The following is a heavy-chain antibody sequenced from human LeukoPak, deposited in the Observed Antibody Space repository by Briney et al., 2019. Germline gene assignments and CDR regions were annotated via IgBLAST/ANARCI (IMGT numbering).Heavy chain of an antibody. CDR3: ARDGLIVATISTPDYGMDV. CDR2: INPNSGGT. D-gene: IGHD5-12*01. Sequence: GASVKVSCKASGYTFTGYYMHWVRQAPGQGLEWMGWINPNSGGTNYAQKFQGWVTMTRDTSISTAYMELSRLRSDDTAVYYCARDGLIVATISTPDYGMDVWGQGTTVTVSS. V-gene: IGHV1-2*04. CDR1: GYTFTGYY. J-gene: IGHJ6*02.